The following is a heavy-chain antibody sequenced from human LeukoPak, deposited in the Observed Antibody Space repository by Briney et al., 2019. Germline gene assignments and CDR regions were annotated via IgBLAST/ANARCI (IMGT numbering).Heavy chain of an antibody. CDR2: IIPIFGTA. J-gene: IGHJ5*02. D-gene: IGHD6-19*01. Sequence: GASVNVSCKACGGTFSNYAISWVRQAPGQGLEWMGGIIPIFGTANYAQKFQGRVTITADESTSTAYMELSSLRSEDTAVYYCARDREYSSGWYLPKYNWFDPWGQGTLVTVSS. V-gene: IGHV1-69*13. CDR3: ARDREYSSGWYLPKYNWFDP. CDR1: GGTFSNYA.